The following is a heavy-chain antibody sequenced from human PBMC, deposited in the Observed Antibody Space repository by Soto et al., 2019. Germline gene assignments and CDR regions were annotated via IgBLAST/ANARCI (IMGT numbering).Heavy chain of an antibody. Sequence: QITLKESGPTLVKPTQTLTLTCTCSGFSLSTSGVGVGWIRQPPGKALEWLALIYWDDDKRYSPSLSSRLTITNDSSQNQRLTTLTNIDPVDTVTYYRAHTGSITTLNKGAFQIWGQGRMFTVSS. CDR1: GFSLSTSGVG. CDR2: IYWDDDK. V-gene: IGHV2-5*02. CDR3: AHTGSITTLNKGAFQI. D-gene: IGHD3-22*01. J-gene: IGHJ3*02.